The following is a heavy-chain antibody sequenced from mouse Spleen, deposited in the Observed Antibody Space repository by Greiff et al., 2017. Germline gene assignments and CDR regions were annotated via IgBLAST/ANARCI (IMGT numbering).Heavy chain of an antibody. D-gene: IGHD4-1*01. CDR1: GDSITSGY. J-gene: IGHJ3*01. CDR3: ARSLNWDRAWFAY. CDR2: ISYSGST. V-gene: IGHV3-8*02. Sequence: EVMLVESGPSLVKPSQTLSLTCSVTGDSITSGYWNWIRKFPGNKLEYMGYISYSGSTYYNPSLKSRISITRDTSKNQYYLQLNSVTTEDTATYYCARSLNWDRAWFAYWGQGTLVTVSA.